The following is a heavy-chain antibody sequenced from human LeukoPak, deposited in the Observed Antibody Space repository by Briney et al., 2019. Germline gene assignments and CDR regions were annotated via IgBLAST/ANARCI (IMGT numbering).Heavy chain of an antibody. Sequence: SQTLSLTCTVSGGSISSGDYYWSWIRQPPGKGLEWIGYIYYSGSTYYNPSLKSRVTISVDTSKNQFSLKLSSVTAADTAVYYCARLVKEYYDILTGYCLFDYWGQGTLVTVSS. CDR2: IYYSGST. V-gene: IGHV4-30-4*01. D-gene: IGHD3-9*01. CDR3: ARLVKEYYDILTGYCLFDY. CDR1: GGSISSGDYY. J-gene: IGHJ4*02.